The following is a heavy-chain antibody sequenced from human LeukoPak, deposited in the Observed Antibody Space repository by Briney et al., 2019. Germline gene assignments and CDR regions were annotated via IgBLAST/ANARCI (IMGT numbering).Heavy chain of an antibody. CDR3: TRDEVRGCTNGVCYGMDV. J-gene: IGHJ6*02. Sequence: PGGSLRLSCTGSGFTLGDYAVTWVRQAPGKGLEWLGFIRCKTYGGATEYAASVKGRFTISRDDSRSIAYLQMNSLKTEDTALYFCTRDEVRGCTNGVCYGMDVWGQGTTVTVSS. D-gene: IGHD2-8*01. CDR2: IRCKTYGGAT. V-gene: IGHV3-49*04. CDR1: GFTLGDYA.